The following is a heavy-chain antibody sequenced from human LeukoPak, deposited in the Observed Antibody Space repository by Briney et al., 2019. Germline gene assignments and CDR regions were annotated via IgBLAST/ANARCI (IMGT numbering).Heavy chain of an antibody. Sequence: KASETLSLTCTVSGGSISSSSYYWGWIRQPPGKGLEWIGSMFHSGSTDYNPSLKSRVTMSVDTSKNQFSLKLSSVTAADTAVYYCARDWGSYRPYYFDYWGQGTLVTVSS. J-gene: IGHJ4*02. D-gene: IGHD1-26*01. CDR2: MFHSGST. CDR1: GGSISSSSYY. CDR3: ARDWGSYRPYYFDY. V-gene: IGHV4-39*07.